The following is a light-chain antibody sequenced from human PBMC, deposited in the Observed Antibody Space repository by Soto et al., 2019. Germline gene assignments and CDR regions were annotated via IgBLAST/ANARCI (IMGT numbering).Light chain of an antibody. J-gene: IGKJ5*01. V-gene: IGKV3-11*01. CDR1: QSISSY. Sequence: IVLPQSPGTLSLSPGERATLSCRASQSISSYLAWYQQKPGQAPTLLIYDASNRAPGIPARFSGSGSGTDFTLTISSLEPDDFAVYYCQQRSSWPMITFGQGTRLEIK. CDR3: QQRSSWPMIT. CDR2: DAS.